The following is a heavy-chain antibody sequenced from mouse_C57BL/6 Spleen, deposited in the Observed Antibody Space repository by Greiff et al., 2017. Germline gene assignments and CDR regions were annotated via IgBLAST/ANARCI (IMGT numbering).Heavy chain of an antibody. CDR3: ARRYYGRGFGY. Sequence: VQLQQSGAELMRPGASVKLSCTATGYTINDYCIEWVKQRPGHGLEWIGEILPGSGSTNYDAKFKGKATFTADTSSNTAYMQLSSLTTEDSAIYYCARRYYGRGFGYWGKGASVTVAT. CDR2: ILPGSGST. J-gene: IGHJ4*01. V-gene: IGHV1-9*01. CDR1: GYTINDYC. D-gene: IGHD1-1*02.